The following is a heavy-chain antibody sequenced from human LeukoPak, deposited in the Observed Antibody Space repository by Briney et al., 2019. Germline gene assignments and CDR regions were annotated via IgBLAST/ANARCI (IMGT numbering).Heavy chain of an antibody. CDR1: GGSISSYY. CDR2: IYYSGST. V-gene: IGHV4-59*01. Sequence: SSETLSLTCTVSGGSISSYYWSWIRQPPGKGLEWIGYIYYSGSTNYNPSLKSRVTISVDTSKNQFSLKLSSVTAADTAVYYCARVRGYDILTGYAFDIWGQGTMVTVSS. J-gene: IGHJ3*02. D-gene: IGHD3-9*01. CDR3: ARVRGYDILTGYAFDI.